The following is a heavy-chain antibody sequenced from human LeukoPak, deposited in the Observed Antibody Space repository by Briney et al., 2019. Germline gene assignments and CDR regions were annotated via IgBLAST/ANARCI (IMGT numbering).Heavy chain of an antibody. J-gene: IGHJ4*02. CDR3: ARDDYGGNSDY. CDR2: ISSSSSYI. D-gene: IGHD4-23*01. CDR1: GFTFSSNS. Sequence: GGSLRLSCTASGFTFSSNSMNWVRQAPGKGLEWVSSISSSSSYIYYADSVKGRFTISRDNAKNSLCLQMNSLRAEDTAVYYCARDDYGGNSDYWGQGTLVTVSS. V-gene: IGHV3-21*01.